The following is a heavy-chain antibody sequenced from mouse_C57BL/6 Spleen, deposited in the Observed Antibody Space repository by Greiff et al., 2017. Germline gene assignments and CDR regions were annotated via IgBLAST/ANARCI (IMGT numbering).Heavy chain of an antibody. CDR1: GYAFSSSW. V-gene: IGHV1-82*01. CDR2: IYPGDGDT. Sequence: QVQLKESGPELVKPGASVKISCKASGYAFSSSWMNWVKQRPGKGLEWIGRIYPGDGDTNYNGKFKGKATLTADQSSSTAYMQLSSLTSEDSAVYFWARGYYYGSSYGYFDVWGTGTTVTVSS. CDR3: ARGYYYGSSYGYFDV. D-gene: IGHD1-1*01. J-gene: IGHJ1*03.